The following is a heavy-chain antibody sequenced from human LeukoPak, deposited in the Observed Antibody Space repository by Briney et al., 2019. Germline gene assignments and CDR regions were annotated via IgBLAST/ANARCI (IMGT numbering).Heavy chain of an antibody. J-gene: IGHJ4*02. CDR2: ISSSSSYI. V-gene: IGHV3-21*01. Sequence: GGSLRLSCAASGFTFSSYSMNWVRQAPGKGLEWGSSISSSSSYIYYADSVKGRFTISRDNAKNSLYLQVNSLRADDTAVYYCARVSVAFDYWGQGTLVTVSS. D-gene: IGHD4-23*01. CDR1: GFTFSSYS. CDR3: ARVSVAFDY.